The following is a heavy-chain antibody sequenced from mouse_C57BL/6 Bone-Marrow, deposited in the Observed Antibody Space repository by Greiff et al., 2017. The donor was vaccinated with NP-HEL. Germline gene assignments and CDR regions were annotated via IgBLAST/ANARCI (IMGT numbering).Heavy chain of an antibody. V-gene: IGHV1-76*01. J-gene: IGHJ4*01. CDR1: GYTFTDYY. CDR3: ARGRVIKDCALDY. D-gene: IGHD1-1*01. CDR2: IYPGSGNT. Sequence: QVQLQQSGAELVRPGASVKLSCKASGYTFTDYYINWVKQRPGQGLEWIARIYPGSGNTYYNEKFKGKATLTAEKSSSTAYMQLSSLTSDDSAVYYCARGRVIKDCALDYWGQGTSVTVSS.